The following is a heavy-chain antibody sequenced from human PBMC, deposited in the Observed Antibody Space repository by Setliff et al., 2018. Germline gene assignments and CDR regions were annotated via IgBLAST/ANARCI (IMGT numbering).Heavy chain of an antibody. Sequence: SVKVSCKASGATFSSYGISWVRQAPGQGLEWMAGTIPIFGTTEYAQKFQGRLTIITDESTNTAFMQLSSLGSDDTAVYYCVREGVDSRSSTDYRYYMDVWGKGTTVTVSS. CDR2: TIPIFGTT. CDR3: VREGVDSRSSTDYRYYMDV. J-gene: IGHJ6*03. D-gene: IGHD3-22*01. CDR1: GATFSSYG. V-gene: IGHV1-69*05.